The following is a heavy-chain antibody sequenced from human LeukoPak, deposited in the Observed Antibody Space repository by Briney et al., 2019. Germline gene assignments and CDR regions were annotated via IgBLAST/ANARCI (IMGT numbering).Heavy chain of an antibody. CDR1: GFTFSSYA. CDR3: AKSQGQSIAAAGEPNDY. J-gene: IGHJ4*02. D-gene: IGHD6-13*01. Sequence: PGGSLRLSCAASGFTFSSYAMSWVRQAPGKGLEWVSAISGSGGSTYYADSVKGRFTISRDNSKNTLYLQMNSLRAEDTAVYYCAKSQGQSIAAAGEPNDYWGQGTLVTVSS. V-gene: IGHV3-23*01. CDR2: ISGSGGST.